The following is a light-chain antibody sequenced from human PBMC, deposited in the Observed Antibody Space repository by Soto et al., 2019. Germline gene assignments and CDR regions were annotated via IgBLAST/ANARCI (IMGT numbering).Light chain of an antibody. CDR3: SSYTSSSTYV. Sequence: QSALTKPASVSGSPGQSITISFTGTSSDVGGYNYVSWYQQHPGKAPKLMIYDVSNRPSGVSNRFSGSKSGNTASLTISGLQAEDEADYYCSSYTSSSTYVFGTGTKLTVL. CDR2: DVS. CDR1: SSDVGGYNY. V-gene: IGLV2-14*01. J-gene: IGLJ1*01.